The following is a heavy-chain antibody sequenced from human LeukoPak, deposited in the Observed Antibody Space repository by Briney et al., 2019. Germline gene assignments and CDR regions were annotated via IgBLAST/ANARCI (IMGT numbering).Heavy chain of an antibody. CDR2: IYYSGST. Sequence: PSETLSLTCTVSGGSISSYYWSWIRQPPGKGLEWIGYIYYSGSTNYNPSLKSRVTISVDTSKNQFSLKLSSVTAADTAVYYCARDPFIAAAGTGYFDLWGRGTLVTVSS. CDR1: GGSISSYY. J-gene: IGHJ2*01. CDR3: ARDPFIAAAGTGYFDL. D-gene: IGHD6-13*01. V-gene: IGHV4-59*01.